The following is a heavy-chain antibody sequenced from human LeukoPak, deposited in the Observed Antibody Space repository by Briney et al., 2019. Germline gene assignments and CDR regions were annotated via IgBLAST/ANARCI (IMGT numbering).Heavy chain of an antibody. Sequence: PSQTLSLTCTVSGGSISSGDYYWSWIRQPPGKGLEWIGYIYYSGSTNYNPSLKSRVTISVDTSRNQFSLKLSSVTAADTAVYYCARTTTMVRGVIIDFDYWGQGTLVTVSS. CDR2: IYYSGST. D-gene: IGHD3-10*01. J-gene: IGHJ4*02. V-gene: IGHV4-61*08. CDR1: GGSISSGDYY. CDR3: ARTTTMVRGVIIDFDY.